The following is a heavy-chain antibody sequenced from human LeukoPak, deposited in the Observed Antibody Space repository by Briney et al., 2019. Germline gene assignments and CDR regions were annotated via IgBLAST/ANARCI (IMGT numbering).Heavy chain of an antibody. CDR2: IYTSGST. CDR1: GGSISSGSYY. J-gene: IGHJ4*02. CDR3: AISAWSLDY. D-gene: IGHD6-19*01. V-gene: IGHV4-61*02. Sequence: SQTLSLTCTVSGGSISSGSYYWSWIRQPAGKGLEWIGRIYTSGSTNYNPSLKSRVTISVDTSKNQFSLRVSPVTAADTAVYYCAISAWSLDYWGQGTLVTVSS.